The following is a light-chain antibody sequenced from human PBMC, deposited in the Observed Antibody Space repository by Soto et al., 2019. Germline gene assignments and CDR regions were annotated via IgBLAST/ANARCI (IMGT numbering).Light chain of an antibody. CDR2: GAF. CDR3: QQYDTSPLT. CDR1: QCISSNY. Sequence: EVVLTQSPGTLSLSPGERATLSCRASQCISSNYLAWYQQKPGRAPRLLIFGAFNRAPGVPDRFSGSASGTDFALTISGLEPEDFAVYYCQQYDTSPLTFGGGTKV. J-gene: IGKJ4*01. V-gene: IGKV3-20*01.